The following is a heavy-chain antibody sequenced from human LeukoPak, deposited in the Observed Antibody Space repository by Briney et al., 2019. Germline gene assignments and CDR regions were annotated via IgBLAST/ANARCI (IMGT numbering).Heavy chain of an antibody. CDR3: AKDLRLYCSSTSCQYGMDV. CDR1: GFTFSSYA. Sequence: GGSLRLSCAASGFTFSSYAMHWVRQAPGKGLEWVAVISYDGSNKYYADSVKGRFTISRDNSKNTLYLQMNSLRAEDTVVYYCAKDLRLYCSSTSCQYGMDVWGQGTTVTVSS. CDR2: ISYDGSNK. J-gene: IGHJ6*02. D-gene: IGHD2-2*01. V-gene: IGHV3-30*04.